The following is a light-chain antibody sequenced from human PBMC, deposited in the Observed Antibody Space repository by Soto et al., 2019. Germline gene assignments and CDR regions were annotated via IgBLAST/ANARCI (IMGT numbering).Light chain of an antibody. CDR1: QAVSRG. Sequence: AVQLTQFPSSLSASVGDRITITCRASQAVSRGFAWYQQKPGKPPRLLIYDASILEPGVPSTFSGSGSGTDFTLTISSLQPEDFTTYFCQPYHNFPFTFGPGTKIHVK. CDR2: DAS. J-gene: IGKJ3*01. V-gene: IGKV1D-13*01. CDR3: QPYHNFPFT.